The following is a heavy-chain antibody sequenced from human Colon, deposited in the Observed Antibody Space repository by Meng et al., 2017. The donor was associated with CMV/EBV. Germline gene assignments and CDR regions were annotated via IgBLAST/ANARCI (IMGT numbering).Heavy chain of an antibody. CDR2: ISPFSGDT. CDR3: ARDWGGAVAGFNWFDP. Sequence: GYTFTGYYMHWVRQAPGQGLEWMGRISPFSGDTNYSEKFQGRVTMTRDTSISTVHMELSRLTSDDTAVYYCARDWGGAVAGFNWFDPWGQGTLVPSPQ. V-gene: IGHV1-2*06. D-gene: IGHD6-19*01. CDR1: GYTFTGYY. J-gene: IGHJ5*02.